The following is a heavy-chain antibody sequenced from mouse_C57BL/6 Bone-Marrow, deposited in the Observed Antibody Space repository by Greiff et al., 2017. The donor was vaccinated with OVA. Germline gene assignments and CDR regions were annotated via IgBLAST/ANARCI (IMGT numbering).Heavy chain of an antibody. CDR2: ISSGSSTI. J-gene: IGHJ4*01. V-gene: IGHV5-17*01. CDR1: GFTFSDYG. D-gene: IGHD3-2*02. CDR3: ARGAAQALYAMDY. Sequence: DVMLVESGGGLVKPGGSLKLSCAASGFTFSDYGMHWVRQAPEKGLEWVAYISSGSSTIYYADTVKGRFTISRDNAKNTLFLQMTSLRSEDTAMYYCARGAAQALYAMDYWGQGTSVTVSS.